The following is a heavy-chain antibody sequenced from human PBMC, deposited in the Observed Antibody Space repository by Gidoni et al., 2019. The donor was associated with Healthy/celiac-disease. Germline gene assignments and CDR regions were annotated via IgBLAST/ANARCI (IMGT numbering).Heavy chain of an antibody. J-gene: IGHJ4*02. CDR1: GYTFTTYD. V-gene: IGHV1-8*01. CDR2: MNPNSGDT. CDR3: ARGIDRY. Sequence: QVQLVQSGAEVKKPGASVKVSCQASGYTFTTYDINWVRQATGQGLEWMGWMNPNSGDTGFAQKFKGRVTMTRNTSISTVYMELSSLRSEDTAVYFCARGIDRYWGQGTLVTVSS.